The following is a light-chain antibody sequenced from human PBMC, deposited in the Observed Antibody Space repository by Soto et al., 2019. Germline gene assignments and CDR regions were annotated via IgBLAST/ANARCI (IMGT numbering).Light chain of an antibody. CDR1: SGVVGGYNY. CDR2: DIS. Sequence: QSALTQPRAVSGSPGQSVSISCTGTSGVVGGYNYGPWYQQPPGKDPNLMIYDISKRPSGVPDRLSGSKSGNTASLTISGLQAEDEADYYCYSYAGSYTLIFGGGTKVTVL. V-gene: IGLV2-11*02. J-gene: IGLJ2*01. CDR3: YSYAGSYTLI.